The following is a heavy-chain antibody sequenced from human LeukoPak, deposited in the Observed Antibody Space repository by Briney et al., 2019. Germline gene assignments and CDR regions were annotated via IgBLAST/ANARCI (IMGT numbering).Heavy chain of an antibody. Sequence: GGSLRLSCAASGFTFSSYSMNWVRQAPGKGLEWVSSISSSSSYIYYADSVKGRFTISRDNAKNSLYLQMNSLRAEDTAVYYCARGRITMVRGVISNYFDYWGQGTLVTVSP. J-gene: IGHJ4*02. D-gene: IGHD3-10*01. CDR1: GFTFSSYS. CDR3: ARGRITMVRGVISNYFDY. CDR2: ISSSSSYI. V-gene: IGHV3-21*01.